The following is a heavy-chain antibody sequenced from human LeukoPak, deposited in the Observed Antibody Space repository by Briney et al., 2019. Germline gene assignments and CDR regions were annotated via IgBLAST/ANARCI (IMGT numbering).Heavy chain of an antibody. CDR1: GYSISSGYY. CDR3: ARVKAAGTLDY. Sequence: PSETLSLTCAVSGYSISSGYYWGWIRQPPGKGLEWIGSIYHSGSTYYNPSLKSRVTISVDTSKNQFSLKLSSVTAADTAVYHCARVKAAGTLDYWGQGTLVTVSS. J-gene: IGHJ4*02. CDR2: IYHSGST. V-gene: IGHV4-38-2*01. D-gene: IGHD6-13*01.